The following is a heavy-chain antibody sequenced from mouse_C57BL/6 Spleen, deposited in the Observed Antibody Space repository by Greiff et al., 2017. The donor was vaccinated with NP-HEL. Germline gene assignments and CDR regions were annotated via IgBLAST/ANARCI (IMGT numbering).Heavy chain of an antibody. D-gene: IGHD3-2*02. Sequence: EVKLMESGEGLVKPGGSLKLSCAASGFTFSSYAMSWVRQTPEKRLEWVAYISSGGDYIYYADTVKDRFTISRDNAKNTLYLQMSSLKSEDTAMYYCTRDSSGLFDCWGKGTTLTVSS. V-gene: IGHV5-9-1*02. J-gene: IGHJ2*01. CDR3: TRDSSGLFDC. CDR2: ISSGGDYI. CDR1: GFTFSSYA.